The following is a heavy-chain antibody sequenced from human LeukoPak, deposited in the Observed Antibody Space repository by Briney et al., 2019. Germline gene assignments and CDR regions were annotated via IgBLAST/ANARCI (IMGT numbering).Heavy chain of an antibody. CDR3: ARDGANYYGSGSYFDY. V-gene: IGHV3-48*02. CDR1: GFTFSSYS. J-gene: IGHJ4*02. D-gene: IGHD3-10*01. CDR2: ISSSSSTT. Sequence: GGSLRLSCAASGFTFSSYSMNWVRQAPGKGLEWVSYISSSSSTTYYADSVKGRFTISRDNAKNSLYLQMNSLRDEDTAVYYSARDGANYYGSGSYFDYWGQGTLVTVSS.